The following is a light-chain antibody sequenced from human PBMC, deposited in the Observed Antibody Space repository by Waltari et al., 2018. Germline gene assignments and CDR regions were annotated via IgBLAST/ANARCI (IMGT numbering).Light chain of an antibody. CDR2: SNK. V-gene: IGLV1-44*01. CDR3: AAWDDSLNGPGYV. Sequence: QSVLTQPPSASGTPGQRVTISCSGSSSNIGRNVVNWYQQLPGTAPKLLMFSNKQRPSGVPDRFSGSKSGTSASLAISGLQSEDEADYYCAAWDDSLNGPGYVFGTGTKVSVL. CDR1: SSNIGRNV. J-gene: IGLJ1*01.